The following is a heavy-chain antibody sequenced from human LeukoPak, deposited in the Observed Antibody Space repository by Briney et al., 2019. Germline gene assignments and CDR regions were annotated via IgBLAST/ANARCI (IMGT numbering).Heavy chain of an antibody. J-gene: IGHJ3*01. CDR1: GFIFNDYS. V-gene: IGHV3-48*04. CDR3: TRETAFDF. CDR2: ISSRSSTI. Sequence: GGSLRLSCVGSGFIFNDYSMNWVRQAPGKGPEWVSYISSRSSTIYYADSVKGRFTISRDNAKNSLYLQMNSLRAEDSAVYYCTRETAFDFWGQGTVVTVSS.